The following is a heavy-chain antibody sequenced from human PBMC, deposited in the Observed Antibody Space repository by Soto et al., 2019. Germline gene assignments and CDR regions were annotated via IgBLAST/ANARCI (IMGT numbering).Heavy chain of an antibody. Sequence: VQLVESGGGVVQPGRSLRLSCAASGFTFSSYAMHWVRQAPGKGLEWVAVISYDGSNKYYADSVKGRFTISRDNSKNTLSRQMNSLRAEDTAVYYCARDQGYSYGGVDYWGQGTLVTVSS. V-gene: IGHV3-30-3*01. D-gene: IGHD5-18*01. CDR3: ARDQGYSYGGVDY. CDR2: ISYDGSNK. J-gene: IGHJ4*02. CDR1: GFTFSSYA.